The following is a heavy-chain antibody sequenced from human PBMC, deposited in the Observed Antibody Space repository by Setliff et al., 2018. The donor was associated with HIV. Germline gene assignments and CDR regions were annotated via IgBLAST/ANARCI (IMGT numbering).Heavy chain of an antibody. CDR2: IYYSGST. CDR1: GDSISSGGFY. V-gene: IGHV4-39*01. CDR3: ARHPREEPERNYKFDS. J-gene: IGHJ4*02. D-gene: IGHD1-7*01. Sequence: SETLSLTCTVSGDSISSGGFYCNWFRQYPEKGLEWIGSIYYSGSTYYNPSLKSRVTISADTSKNQFSLKLSSVTAADTAVYFCARHPREEPERNYKFDSWGQGTLVTVSS.